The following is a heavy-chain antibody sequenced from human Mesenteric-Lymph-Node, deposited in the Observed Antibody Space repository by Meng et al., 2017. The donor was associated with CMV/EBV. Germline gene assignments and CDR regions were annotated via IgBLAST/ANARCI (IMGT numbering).Heavy chain of an antibody. Sequence: YGISWVRQAPGQGLEWMGWISAYNDNTNYAQKLQGRVTMTTDTSTSTAYMELRSLRSDDTAVYYCARDQDTARHYYDSSGYYLTTFVYWGQGTLVTVSS. CDR2: ISAYNDNT. CDR1: YG. D-gene: IGHD3-22*01. CDR3: ARDQDTARHYYDSSGYYLTTFVY. V-gene: IGHV1-18*04. J-gene: IGHJ4*02.